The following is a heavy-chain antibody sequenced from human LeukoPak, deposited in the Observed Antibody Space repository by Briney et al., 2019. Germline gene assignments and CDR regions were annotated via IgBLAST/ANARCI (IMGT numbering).Heavy chain of an antibody. CDR2: ISSGGSNI. CDR3: ARIMTAETTSDY. Sequence: GGSLRLSCAASGFTFSSYEMNWVRQGPGKGLEWVSYISSGGSNIYYADSVKGRFTISRDNAKNSLHLQMNSLRDEDTAVYYCARIMTAETTSDYWGQGTLVTVSS. D-gene: IGHD4-17*01. J-gene: IGHJ4*02. V-gene: IGHV3-48*03. CDR1: GFTFSSYE.